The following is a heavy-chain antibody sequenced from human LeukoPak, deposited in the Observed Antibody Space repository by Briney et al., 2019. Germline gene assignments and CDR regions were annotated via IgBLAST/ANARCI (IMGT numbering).Heavy chain of an antibody. Sequence: SETLSLTCTVSGGSISSSSYYWGWIRQPPGKGLEWIGSIYYSGSTYYNPSLKSRVTISVDTSKNQFSLKLSSVTAADTAVYYCARDSPPPLVRDWGQGTLVTVSS. CDR2: IYYSGST. CDR3: ARDSPPPLVRD. J-gene: IGHJ4*02. V-gene: IGHV4-39*07. CDR1: GGSISSSSYY. D-gene: IGHD2/OR15-2a*01.